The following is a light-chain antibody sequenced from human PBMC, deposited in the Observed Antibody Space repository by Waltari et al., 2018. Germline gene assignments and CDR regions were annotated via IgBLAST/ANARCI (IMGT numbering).Light chain of an antibody. V-gene: IGLV3-21*04. CDR2: YGS. Sequence: SYVLTQPPSVSVAPGETASITCWGDNLGSYSMHWYQQKPGQAPLLIIFYGSDRPSGIPARFSGSNSGNTATLTITSVEAGDEARYYCHVWHAHFDPGVFGTGTEVTVL. CDR3: HVWHAHFDPGV. CDR1: NLGSYS. J-gene: IGLJ1*01.